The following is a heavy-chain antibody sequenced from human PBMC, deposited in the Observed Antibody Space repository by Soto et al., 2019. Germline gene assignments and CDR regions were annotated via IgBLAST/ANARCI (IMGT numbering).Heavy chain of an antibody. J-gene: IGHJ6*02. CDR3: ARAWSGEYYYYGMDV. V-gene: IGHV4-61*01. CDR2: IYYSGST. Sequence: SETLSLTCTVSGGSVSSGSYYWSWIRQPPGKGLEWIGYIYYSGSTNYNPSLKSRVTISVDTSKNQFSLKLSSVTAADTAVYYCARAWSGEYYYYGMDVWGQGTTVT. D-gene: IGHD3-3*01. CDR1: GGSVSSGSYY.